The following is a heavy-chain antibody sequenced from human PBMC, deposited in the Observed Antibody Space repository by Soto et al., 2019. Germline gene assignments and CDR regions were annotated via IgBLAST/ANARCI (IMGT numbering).Heavy chain of an antibody. CDR2: IYPGDSDT. Sequence: GESLKISCKGSGYSFTSYWIGWVRQMPGKGLEWMGIIYPGDSDTRYSPSFQGQVTISADKSISTAYLQWSSLKASDTAIYDCSRTAAAGKYYYGVDVWGQGTTVTVS. CDR1: GYSFTSYW. D-gene: IGHD6-13*01. V-gene: IGHV5-51*01. J-gene: IGHJ6*02. CDR3: SRTAAAGKYYYGVDV.